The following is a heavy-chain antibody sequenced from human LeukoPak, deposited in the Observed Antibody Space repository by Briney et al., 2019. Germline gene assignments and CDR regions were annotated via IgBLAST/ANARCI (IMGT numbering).Heavy chain of an antibody. V-gene: IGHV4-39*01. D-gene: IGHD3-16*01. J-gene: IGHJ5*01. CDR3: ARLNPGYVTAPHDS. Sequence: SETLSLTCTVSGGSITAGNHHWGWIRQPPGKGLEWFGSVYYSGSIFSDTSHKSRVTISGDTSKNQFSLSLSSVTAADTAVYYCARLNPGYVTAPHDSWGQGMLVTVSS. CDR1: GGSITAGNHH. CDR2: VYYSGSI.